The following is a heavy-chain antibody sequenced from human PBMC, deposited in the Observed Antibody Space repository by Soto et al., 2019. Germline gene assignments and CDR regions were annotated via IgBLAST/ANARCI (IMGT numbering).Heavy chain of an antibody. V-gene: IGHV5-51*01. CDR2: IYPGDSDT. CDR1: GYSFTSYW. J-gene: IGHJ4*02. D-gene: IGHD3-3*01. Sequence: GESLKISCKGSGYSFTSYWIGWVRQMPGKGLEWMGIIYPGDSDTRYSPSFQGQVTISADKSISTAYLQWSSLKASDTAMYYCARRCTIFGVVIIDDPFFDYWGQGTLVTVSS. CDR3: ARRCTIFGVVIIDDPFFDY.